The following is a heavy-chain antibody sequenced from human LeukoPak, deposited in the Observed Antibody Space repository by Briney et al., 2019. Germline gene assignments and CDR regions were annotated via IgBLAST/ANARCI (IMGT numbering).Heavy chain of an antibody. D-gene: IGHD3-22*01. CDR3: GQTTMIGY. CDR1: GFTFSSYS. Sequence: GGSLRLSCAASGFTFSSYSMNWVRQIPGQGLEWVSYISNSGSTIYYPASVKGRFTISRDNAKNSLYLQMNSLRAEDTAVYYCGQTTMIGYWGQGTLVTVSS. V-gene: IGHV3-48*04. CDR2: ISNSGSTI. J-gene: IGHJ4*02.